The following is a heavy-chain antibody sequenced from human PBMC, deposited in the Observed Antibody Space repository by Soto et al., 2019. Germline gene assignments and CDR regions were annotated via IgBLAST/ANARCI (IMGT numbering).Heavy chain of an antibody. D-gene: IGHD3-22*01. CDR3: ARGTRIRITMIA. CDR1: GGTFSSYA. V-gene: IGHV1-69*13. J-gene: IGHJ4*02. CDR2: IIPIFGTA. Sequence: SVKVSCKASGGTFSSYAISWVRQAPGQGLEWMGGIIPIFGTANYAQKFQGRVTITADESTSTAYMELSSLRSEDTAVYYCARGTRIRITMIAWGQGTLVTVSS.